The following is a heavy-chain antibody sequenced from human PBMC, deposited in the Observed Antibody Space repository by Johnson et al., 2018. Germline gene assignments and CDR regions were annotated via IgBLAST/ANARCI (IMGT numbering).Heavy chain of an antibody. V-gene: IGHV3-7*01. CDR3: ARDGGPFDL. CDR1: GFRFSSYW. J-gene: IGHJ2*01. Sequence: VQLVQSGGGLVQPGGSLRLSCAASGFRFSSYWMSWGRQAPGKGLEWVANIKQDGSEKYYVDSVKGRFTISRDNAKNSVHLQMTSLRGDDTAGYYCARDGGPFDLWGRGTLVIVSS. CDR2: IKQDGSEK.